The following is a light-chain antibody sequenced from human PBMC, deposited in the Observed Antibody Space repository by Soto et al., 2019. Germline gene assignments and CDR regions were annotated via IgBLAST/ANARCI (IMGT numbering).Light chain of an antibody. J-gene: IGKJ1*01. V-gene: IGKV3-20*01. CDR1: QSVSSTF. CDR2: GTS. CDR3: QQYGSSGT. Sequence: EIVLTQSPGTLSVSPGERVTLSCRASQSVSSTFLAWFQQEPGQAPRLLIYGTSSRATGIPDRFSGSGSGTDFTLTISRLEPEDFAVYYCQQYGSSGTFGQGTKVDI.